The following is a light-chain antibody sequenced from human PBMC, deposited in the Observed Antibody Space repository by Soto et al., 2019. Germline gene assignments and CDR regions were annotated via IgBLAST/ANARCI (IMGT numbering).Light chain of an antibody. CDR1: HDISTY. CDR2: EAS. V-gene: IGKV1-9*01. CDR3: KKLNTLHFN. J-gene: IGKJ5*01. Sequence: DIQMTQSPSSVSASVVYRFTITFRASHDISTYLAWYQQKPGKANKIMIYEASTLQSGVKSRFSGSGSGTEFTLTIRGMLPEDFATYHCKKLNTLHFNFGKGKRLELK.